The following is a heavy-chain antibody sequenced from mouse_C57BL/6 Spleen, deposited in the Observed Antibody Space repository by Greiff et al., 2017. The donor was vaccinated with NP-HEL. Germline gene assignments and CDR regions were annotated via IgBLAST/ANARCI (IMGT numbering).Heavy chain of an antibody. J-gene: IGHJ2*01. CDR2: IDPSDSYT. CDR1: GYTFTSYW. D-gene: IGHD1-1*01. Sequence: QVQLQQPGAELVRPGTSVKLSCKASGYTFTSYWMHWVKQRPGQGLEWIGLIDPSDSYTNYNQKFKGKATLTVDTSSSTAYMQLSSLTSEDSAVYYCARYTTVDYFDYWGQGTTLTVSS. V-gene: IGHV1-59*01. CDR3: ARYTTVDYFDY.